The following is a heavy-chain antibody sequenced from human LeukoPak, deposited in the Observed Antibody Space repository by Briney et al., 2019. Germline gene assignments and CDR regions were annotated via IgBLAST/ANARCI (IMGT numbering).Heavy chain of an antibody. D-gene: IGHD3-22*01. CDR2: IRYDGSND. Sequence: GGSLRLSCAASGFSFSTYGMHWVRQAPGKRLEWVAFIRYDGSNDYYADSVKGRFTISRDNSKNTLYLQMNSLRAEDTALYYCAKDQSYSDRSGYQYYFVYCGQGTMVTVSS. J-gene: IGHJ4*02. V-gene: IGHV3-30*02. CDR3: AKDQSYSDRSGYQYYFVY. CDR1: GFSFSTYG.